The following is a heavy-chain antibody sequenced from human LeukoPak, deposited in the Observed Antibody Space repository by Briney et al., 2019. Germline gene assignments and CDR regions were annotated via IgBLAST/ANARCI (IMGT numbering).Heavy chain of an antibody. J-gene: IGHJ4*02. Sequence: GGSLRLSCAASGFPFSSYWMKWVRQAPGKGLEWVANIKQDGSEKYYVDSVKGRFTISRDNAKNSLYLQMNSLRAEDTAVYYCARDGTYYDILTGYYRGYFDYWGQGTLVTVSS. CDR1: GFPFSSYW. V-gene: IGHV3-7*01. CDR2: IKQDGSEK. D-gene: IGHD3-9*01. CDR3: ARDGTYYDILTGYYRGYFDY.